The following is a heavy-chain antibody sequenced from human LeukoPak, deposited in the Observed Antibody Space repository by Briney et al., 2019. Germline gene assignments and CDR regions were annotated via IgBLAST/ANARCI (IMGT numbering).Heavy chain of an antibody. Sequence: GASVKVSCKTSGYTFTNYDINWVRQATGQGLEWMGWMNPNSGNTGYAQKFQGRVTMTRNTSISTAYMELSSLRSEDTAVYYCASSLVVAAEADYYYYYGMDVWGQGTTVTVSS. D-gene: IGHD2-15*01. CDR2: MNPNSGNT. CDR1: GYTFTNYD. V-gene: IGHV1-8*01. J-gene: IGHJ6*02. CDR3: ASSLVVAAEADYYYYYGMDV.